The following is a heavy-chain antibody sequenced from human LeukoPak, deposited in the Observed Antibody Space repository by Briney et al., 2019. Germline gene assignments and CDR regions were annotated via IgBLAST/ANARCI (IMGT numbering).Heavy chain of an antibody. Sequence: SGTLSLTCTVSGGSISTYYWSWIRQPAGKGLEWIGRIHTSGNTDYSPSLKSRVTMSVDTSKNQFSLKLSSVTAADTAIYYCAREGGQWPAYYYYMDVWGKGTTVTVSS. D-gene: IGHD6-19*01. J-gene: IGHJ6*03. CDR3: AREGGQWPAYYYYMDV. V-gene: IGHV4-4*07. CDR2: IHTSGNT. CDR1: GGSISTYY.